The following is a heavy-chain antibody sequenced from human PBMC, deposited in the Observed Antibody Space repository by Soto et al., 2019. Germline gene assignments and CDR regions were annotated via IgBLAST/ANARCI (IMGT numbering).Heavy chain of an antibody. Sequence: GGSLRLSCAASGFTFADYTMHWVRQAPGKGLEWVSLISWDGGSTYYADSVKGRFTISRDNSKNSLYLQMNSLRTEDTALYYCAKDNRIAARYYGMDVWGQGTTVTVSS. CDR1: GFTFADYT. V-gene: IGHV3-43*01. CDR2: ISWDGGST. CDR3: AKDNRIAARYYGMDV. J-gene: IGHJ6*02. D-gene: IGHD6-6*01.